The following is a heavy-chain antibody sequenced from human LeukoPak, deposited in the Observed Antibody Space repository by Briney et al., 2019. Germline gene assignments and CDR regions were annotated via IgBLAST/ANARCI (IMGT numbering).Heavy chain of an antibody. Sequence: GGSLRLSCAASGFTFSSYWMHWVRQAPGKGLVWVSRINSDGSSTSYADSVKGRFTISRDNAKNTLYLQMNSLRAEDTAVYYCAIGITGTRRDYWGQGTLVTVSS. J-gene: IGHJ4*02. CDR1: GFTFSSYW. CDR2: INSDGSST. V-gene: IGHV3-74*01. CDR3: AIGITGTRRDY. D-gene: IGHD1-7*01.